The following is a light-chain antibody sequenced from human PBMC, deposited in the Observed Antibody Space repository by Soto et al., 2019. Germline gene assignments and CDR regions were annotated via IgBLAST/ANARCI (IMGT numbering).Light chain of an antibody. CDR3: CSYAGGSNV. Sequence: QSALTQPASVSGSPGQSITISRTGTSSDVGSYKFVSWYQQHPGKAPKLMIYEGSKRPSGVSDRFSGSKSGNTASLTISGLQADDEADYFCCSYAGGSNVFGTGTKVTVL. J-gene: IGLJ1*01. CDR2: EGS. V-gene: IGLV2-23*03. CDR1: SSDVGSYKF.